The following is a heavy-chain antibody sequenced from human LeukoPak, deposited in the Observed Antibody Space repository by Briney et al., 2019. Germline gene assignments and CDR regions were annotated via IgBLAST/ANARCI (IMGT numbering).Heavy chain of an antibody. CDR3: ANNGRDNFDY. D-gene: IGHD1-1*01. J-gene: IGHJ4*02. CDR1: GFTFSRYW. Sequence: GGSLRLSCAASGFTFSRYWMHWVRHAPGKGLVWVSHINSDGSITSYADSVKGRFTISRDNAKNTLYLQMHSLRAEDTAVYYCANNGRDNFDYWGQGTLVTVSS. V-gene: IGHV3-74*01. CDR2: INSDGSIT.